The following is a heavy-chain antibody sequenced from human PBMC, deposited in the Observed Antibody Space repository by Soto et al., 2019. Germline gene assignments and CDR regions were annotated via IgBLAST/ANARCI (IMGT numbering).Heavy chain of an antibody. Sequence: QVQLVESGGGVVQPGRSLRLSCAASGFTFSSYAMHWVRQAPGKGLEWVAVISYDGSNKYYADSVKGRFTISRDNSKNTLYLQMNSLRAEDTAVYYCARLISVPGISTHGDFDYWGQGTLVTVSS. CDR2: ISYDGSNK. CDR1: GFTFSSYA. J-gene: IGHJ4*02. V-gene: IGHV3-30-3*01. CDR3: ARLISVPGISTHGDFDY. D-gene: IGHD6-13*01.